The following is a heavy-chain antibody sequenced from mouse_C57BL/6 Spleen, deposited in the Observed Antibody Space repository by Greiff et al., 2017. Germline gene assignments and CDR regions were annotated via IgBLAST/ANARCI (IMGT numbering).Heavy chain of an antibody. Sequence: EVKLVESGPELVKPGASVKMSCKASGYTFTDYNMHWVKQSHGKSLEWIGYINPNNGGTSYNQKFKGKATLTVNKSSSTAYMELRSLTSEDSAVYYCARTGFIYYYGSNWYFDVWGTGTTVTVSS. D-gene: IGHD1-1*01. V-gene: IGHV1-22*01. J-gene: IGHJ1*03. CDR2: INPNNGGT. CDR1: GYTFTDYN. CDR3: ARTGFIYYYGSNWYFDV.